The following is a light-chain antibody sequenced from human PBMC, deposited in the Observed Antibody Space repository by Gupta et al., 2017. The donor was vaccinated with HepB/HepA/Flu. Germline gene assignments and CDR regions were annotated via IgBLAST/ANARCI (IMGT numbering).Light chain of an antibody. J-gene: IGLJ1*01. CDR2: WNI. V-gene: IGLV1-47*01. CDR1: SSNIGSNY. Sequence: QSVLTQPPSASGTPGQRVTISCSGSSSNIGSNYVYWYQQSPGSAPKLLFYWNIQRTSGVPERFSGSKSATSATVTTSGLRAEEEADYYCATWDASTSGCVFGSGTKITVL. CDR3: ATWDASTSGCV.